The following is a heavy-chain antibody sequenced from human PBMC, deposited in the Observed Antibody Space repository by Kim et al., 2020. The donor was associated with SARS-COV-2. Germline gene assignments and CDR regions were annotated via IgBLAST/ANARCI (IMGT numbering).Heavy chain of an antibody. V-gene: IGHV1-69*01. D-gene: IGHD5-12*01. CDR3: ARAGDGYRHDAFDI. J-gene: IGHJ3*02. Sequence: APKFQGRVTITADESTSTAYMELSSLRSEDTAVYYCARAGDGYRHDAFDIWGQGTMVTVSS.